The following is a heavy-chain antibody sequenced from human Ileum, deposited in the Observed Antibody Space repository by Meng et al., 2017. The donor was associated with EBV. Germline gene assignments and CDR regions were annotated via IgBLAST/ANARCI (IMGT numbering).Heavy chain of an antibody. CDR1: NGSVSSYGYY. J-gene: IGHJ4*02. CDR3: ARERGGGDRGIQ. D-gene: IGHD2-21*02. Sequence: QVQLQESGPGLVKPSEPLSLTCSGSNGSVSSYGYYWTWIRQPPGKGLEWIGYMSYTGSTNYKSTLKSRVTISVDKSKNQFSLKLSSVTAADTAVYYCARERGGGDRGIQWGQGTLVTVSS. CDR2: MSYTGST. V-gene: IGHV4-61*08.